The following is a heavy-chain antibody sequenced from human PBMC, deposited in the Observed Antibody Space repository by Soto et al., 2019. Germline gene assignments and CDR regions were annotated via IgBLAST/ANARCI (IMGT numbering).Heavy chain of an antibody. Sequence: ASVKVSCEASGYTFTSYYMHWVRQAPGQGLEWMGIINPSGGSTSYTQKFQGRVTMTRDTSTSTVYMELSSLRSEDTAVYYCARTIAAAADYYYYGMDVWGQGTTVTVSS. CDR3: ARTIAAAADYYYYGMDV. V-gene: IGHV1-46*01. CDR2: INPSGGST. CDR1: GYTFTSYY. J-gene: IGHJ6*02. D-gene: IGHD6-13*01.